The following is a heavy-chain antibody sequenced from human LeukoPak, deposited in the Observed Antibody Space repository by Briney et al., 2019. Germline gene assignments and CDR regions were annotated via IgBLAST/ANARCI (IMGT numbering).Heavy chain of an antibody. Sequence: GSLRLSCAASGFTFSSYNMNWVRQAPGKGLEWVSSISSSSSYIYYADSVKGRFTISRDNAKNSLYLQMNSLRAEDKAVYYCARGYSSSWYYFDYWGQGTLVTVSS. V-gene: IGHV3-21*01. J-gene: IGHJ4*02. CDR3: ARGYSSSWYYFDY. D-gene: IGHD6-13*01. CDR2: ISSSSSYI. CDR1: GFTFSSYN.